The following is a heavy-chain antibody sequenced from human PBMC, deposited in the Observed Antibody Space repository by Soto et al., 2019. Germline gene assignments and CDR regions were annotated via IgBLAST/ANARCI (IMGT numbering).Heavy chain of an antibody. CDR1: GFTLSSEA. CDR3: PKTYGSGSYNAFDI. Sequence: GGSLRLSCAASGFTLSSEAMSWVRQAPVKGLEWVSGISGSSGYTYYADSVKGRFTISRDNYQNTLYLEMNSLRADDTAIYYCPKTYGSGSYNAFDIWGQGTMVTVSS. CDR2: ISGSSGYT. D-gene: IGHD3-10*01. V-gene: IGHV3-23*01. J-gene: IGHJ3*02.